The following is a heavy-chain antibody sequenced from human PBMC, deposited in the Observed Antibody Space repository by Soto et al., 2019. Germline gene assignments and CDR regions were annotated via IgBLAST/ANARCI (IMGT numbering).Heavy chain of an antibody. Sequence: EVQLVESGGGSVQPGRSLRLSCAASGFSFDDYGMHWVRQGPGKGLEWVSGISWNSGDIYYADSVKGRFTISRDNAKRSLYLQMNRLRTEDTAFYYCAKDNDLDRDGPFDYWGQGILVTVSS. CDR2: ISWNSGDI. D-gene: IGHD2-2*03. CDR1: GFSFDDYG. J-gene: IGHJ4*02. CDR3: AKDNDLDRDGPFDY. V-gene: IGHV3-9*01.